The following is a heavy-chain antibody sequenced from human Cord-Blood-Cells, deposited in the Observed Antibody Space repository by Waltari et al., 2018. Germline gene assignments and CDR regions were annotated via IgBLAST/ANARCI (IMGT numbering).Heavy chain of an antibody. CDR2: INAGNGNT. Sequence: QVQLVQSGAEVKKTGASVKVSCKASAYTFTSYAMNWVRQAPGQRLEWMGWINAGNGNTKYSQKFQGRVTSTRDTSASTAYMELSSLRSEYTAVYYCARDGLSGGSGSYYYYYYMDVWGKGTTVTVSS. J-gene: IGHJ6*03. D-gene: IGHD3-10*01. V-gene: IGHV1-3*01. CDR3: ARDGLSGGSGSYYYYYYMDV. CDR1: AYTFTSYA.